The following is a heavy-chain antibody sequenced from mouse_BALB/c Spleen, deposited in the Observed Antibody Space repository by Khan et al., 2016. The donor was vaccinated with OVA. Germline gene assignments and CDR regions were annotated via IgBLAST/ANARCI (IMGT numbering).Heavy chain of an antibody. D-gene: IGHD1-1*01. CDR3: ARKNGSDFDY. Sequence: EVQLVESGPELVKPGASVKISCKASGYSFTGYFMNWVMQSHGKSLEWIGLINPHFGETFYNQKFVGKATLTVDESSSTAHMELRSLASEDSAVYFCARKNGSDFDYWGQGTTLTVSA. CDR1: GYSFTGYF. J-gene: IGHJ2*01. CDR2: INPHFGET. V-gene: IGHV1-20*02.